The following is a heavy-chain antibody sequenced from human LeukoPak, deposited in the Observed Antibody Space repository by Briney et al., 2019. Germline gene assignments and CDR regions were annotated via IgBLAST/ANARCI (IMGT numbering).Heavy chain of an antibody. CDR1: GFTFSDHD. D-gene: IGHD5-12*01. V-gene: IGHV3-11*03. Sequence: GGSLRLPCAASGFTFSDHDITWFRQAPGKGLEWVSHITSSSSYTNYADSVKGRFTISRDNAKNSLYLQMNNLTAEDTAVYFCARRGGDNGYSGYDSWGQETLVTVSS. CDR3: ARRGGDNGYSGYDS. J-gene: IGHJ5*02. CDR2: ITSSSSYT.